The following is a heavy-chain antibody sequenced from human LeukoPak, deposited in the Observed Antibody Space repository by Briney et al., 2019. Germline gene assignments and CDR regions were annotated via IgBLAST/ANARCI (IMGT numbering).Heavy chain of an antibody. CDR2: IWYVGSNK. Sequence: GGSMRLSCAASGFTFSSYGMHWVRQAPGKGLEWVAFIWYVGSNKYYTDSVKGRFTISRHTPKNTMCLQVNSVIATRPAVYFCAKDRGLAAAGFDYWGQGTLVTVSS. CDR3: AKDRGLAAAGFDY. D-gene: IGHD6-13*01. J-gene: IGHJ4*02. CDR1: GFTFSSYG. V-gene: IGHV3-30*02.